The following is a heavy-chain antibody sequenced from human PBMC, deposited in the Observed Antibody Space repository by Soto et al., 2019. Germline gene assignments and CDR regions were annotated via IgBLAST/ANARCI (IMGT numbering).Heavy chain of an antibody. J-gene: IGHJ3*02. CDR2: ISGSGGST. Sequence: PGGSLRLSCAASGFTFSSYAMSWVRQAPGKGLEWVSAISGSGGSTYYADSVKGRFTISRDNSKNTLYLQMNSLRAEDTAVYYYAKPLYSSGWYWDAFDIWGQGTMVTVSS. CDR3: AKPLYSSGWYWDAFDI. V-gene: IGHV3-23*01. CDR1: GFTFSSYA. D-gene: IGHD6-19*01.